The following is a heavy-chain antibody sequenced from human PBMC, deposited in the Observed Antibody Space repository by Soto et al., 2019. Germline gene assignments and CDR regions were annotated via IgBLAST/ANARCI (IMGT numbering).Heavy chain of an antibody. CDR2: VYRTGST. CDR3: ASSNLSAAGFYYYGMDV. CDR1: GGSISTSNW. Sequence: SETLSLTCAVSGGSISTSNWWSWVRQPPGKGLEWIGEVYRTGSTNYNPSLESRLTISVDTSKNQFSLKLSSVTAADTAVYYCASSNLSAAGFYYYGMDVWGRGTTVTV. V-gene: IGHV4-4*02. D-gene: IGHD6-13*01. J-gene: IGHJ6*02.